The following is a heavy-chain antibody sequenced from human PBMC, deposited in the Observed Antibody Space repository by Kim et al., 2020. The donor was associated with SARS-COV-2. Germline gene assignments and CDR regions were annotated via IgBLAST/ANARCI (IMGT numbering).Heavy chain of an antibody. V-gene: IGHV1-18*01. CDR3: GISNGYCSGGSCYFYGMDV. D-gene: IGHD2-15*01. CDR1: GYTFTSYG. J-gene: IGHJ6*02. CDR2: ISAYNGNT. Sequence: ASVKVSCKASGYTFTSYGISWVRQAPGQGLEWMGWISAYNGNTNYAQKLQGRVTMTTDTSTSTAYMELRSLRSDDTAVYYCGISNGYCSGGSCYFYGMDVWGQGTTVTVSS.